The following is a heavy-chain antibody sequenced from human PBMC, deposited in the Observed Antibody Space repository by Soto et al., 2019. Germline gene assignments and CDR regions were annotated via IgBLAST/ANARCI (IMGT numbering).Heavy chain of an antibody. CDR1: GTSISSYY. V-gene: IGHV4-59*01. Sequence: VQLQESGPGLVKPSETLSLTCTVSGTSISSYYWSWIRQPPGKGLEWIANIHYSGTTNYNPSLASRVTLSVDTSKNQFSLKMPSVTAADRAMYFCARYNSYAIDYWGRGPLVTVSS. CDR2: IHYSGTT. D-gene: IGHD2-8*01. J-gene: IGHJ4*02. CDR3: ARYNSYAIDY.